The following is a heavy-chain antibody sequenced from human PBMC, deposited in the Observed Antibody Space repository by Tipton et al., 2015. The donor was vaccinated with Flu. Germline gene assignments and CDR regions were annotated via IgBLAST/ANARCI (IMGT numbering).Heavy chain of an antibody. CDR3: ARHTGDSVRGVIDY. V-gene: IGHV4-38-2*01. Sequence: TLSLTCSVSGDSTGNGYYWGWVRRPPGKGLEWIGTIYHSGTTYYNPSLKSRLTISVDTSKNQFSLRLSSVTAADTAVYYCARHTGDSVRGVIDYWGQGTPVTVSS. J-gene: IGHJ4*02. CDR2: IYHSGTT. D-gene: IGHD3-10*02. CDR1: GDSTGNGYY.